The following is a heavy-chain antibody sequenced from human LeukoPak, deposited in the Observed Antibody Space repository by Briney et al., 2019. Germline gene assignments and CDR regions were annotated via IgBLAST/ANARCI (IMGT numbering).Heavy chain of an antibody. J-gene: IGHJ4*02. CDR2: IRSKKVLGGAI. V-gene: IGHV3-49*03. CDR3: TRDWWRLGFDY. D-gene: IGHD2-21*02. CDR1: GFTFGDYG. Sequence: HPGGPLRLSCTAFGFTFGDYGLSWFRQAPGKGLEWIGFIRSKKVLGGAIEYAASVKGRFTFSRDDSKSIAYLQMNDLRTDDTAVYYCTRDWWRLGFDYWGQGTLVTVSS.